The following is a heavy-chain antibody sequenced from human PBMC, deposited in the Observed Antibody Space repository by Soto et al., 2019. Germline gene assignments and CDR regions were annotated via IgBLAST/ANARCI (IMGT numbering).Heavy chain of an antibody. Sequence: XDSLRVTWQISGFTCSTYGCGLVPPLHRKGFEWMGITYPGDSATKYSPSFQGHVTISSDKSTNTAYLQWSSLRASDTAIYCRADNPRHDTDPLWPYWAQGTLVIVS. CDR3: ADNPRHDTDPLWPY. CDR2: TYPGDSAT. V-gene: IGHV5-51*02. D-gene: IGHD3-16*01. J-gene: IGHJ4*02. CDR1: GFTCSTYG.